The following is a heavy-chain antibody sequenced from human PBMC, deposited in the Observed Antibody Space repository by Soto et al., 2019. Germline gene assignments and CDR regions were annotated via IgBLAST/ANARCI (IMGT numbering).Heavy chain of an antibody. V-gene: IGHV3-21*01. CDR1: GFTFSSYS. CDR2: ISSSSSYI. CDR3: ARDSYDILSPPDLALV. D-gene: IGHD3-9*01. J-gene: IGHJ4*02. Sequence: PGGSLRLSCAASGFTFSSYSMNWVRQAPGKGLEWVSSISSSSSYIYYADSVKGRFTISRDNAKNSLYLQMNSLRAEDTAVYYCARDSYDILSPPDLALVWGQGILVTVSS.